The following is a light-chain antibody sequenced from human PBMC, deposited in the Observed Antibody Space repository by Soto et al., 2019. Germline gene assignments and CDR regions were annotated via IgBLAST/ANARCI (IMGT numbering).Light chain of an antibody. Sequence: QSALTQPASVSGSPGQSITISCTGTASDVGAYNYVSWYQHHPGKAPKLMVYEVRNRPSGVSNRFSGSKSVNTASLTISGLQPEYEADYYCASYATSDTFVFRTGTKVTVL. CDR1: ASDVGAYNY. J-gene: IGLJ1*01. V-gene: IGLV2-14*01. CDR3: ASYATSDTFV. CDR2: EVR.